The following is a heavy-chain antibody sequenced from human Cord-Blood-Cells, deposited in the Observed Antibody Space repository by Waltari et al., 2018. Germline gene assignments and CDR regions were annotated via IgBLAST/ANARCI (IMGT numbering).Heavy chain of an antibody. Sequence: QVQLVQSGAEVKKPGASVKVSCKASGSTFTGYYMPWVRQAPGQGLEWMGWINPNSGGTNYAQKFQGRVTMTRDTSISTAYMELSRLRSDDTAVYYCARPNSSGYYDAFDIWGQGTMVTVSS. CDR3: ARPNSSGYYDAFDI. CDR2: INPNSGGT. J-gene: IGHJ3*02. D-gene: IGHD3-22*01. V-gene: IGHV1-2*02. CDR1: GSTFTGYY.